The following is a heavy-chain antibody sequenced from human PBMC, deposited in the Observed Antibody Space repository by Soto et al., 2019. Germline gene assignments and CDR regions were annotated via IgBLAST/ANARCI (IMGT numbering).Heavy chain of an antibody. D-gene: IGHD6-19*01. V-gene: IGHV1-18*01. CDR1: CYTFTSYG. CDR2: ISAYNGNT. Sequence: PSEVSCKASCYTFTSYGIICVRQAPGQGLEWMGWISAYNGNTNYAQKLQGRVTMTTDTSTSTAYMELRSLRSDDTAVYYCARDEYSSGWYDYWGQGTLVTVFS. J-gene: IGHJ4*02. CDR3: ARDEYSSGWYDY.